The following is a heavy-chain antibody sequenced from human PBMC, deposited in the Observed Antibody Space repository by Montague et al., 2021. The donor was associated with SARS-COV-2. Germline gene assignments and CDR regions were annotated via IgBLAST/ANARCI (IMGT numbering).Heavy chain of an antibody. CDR3: AGKVLTVPADY. CDR1: GVSITSTNW. J-gene: IGHJ4*02. Sequence: SETLSLTCAVSGVSITSTNWWSLVRQPPGKGLEWIGEISYGGIATXNPSLKSRATISMARSRNLFALKLSSVTAADTAIYYCAGKVLTVPADYWGQGTLVTVS. CDR2: ISYGGIA. V-gene: IGHV4-4*02. D-gene: IGHD4-11*01.